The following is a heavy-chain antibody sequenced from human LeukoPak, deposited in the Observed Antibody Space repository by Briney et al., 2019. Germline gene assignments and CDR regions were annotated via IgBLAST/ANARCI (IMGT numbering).Heavy chain of an antibody. Sequence: GASVKVSCKASGYTFTGYYMHWVRQAPGQGLEWMGWISAYNGNTNYAQKLQGRVTMTTDTSTSTAYMELRSLRSDDTAVYYCARDYAGIAVAGNGEFDYWGQGTLVTVSS. D-gene: IGHD6-19*01. V-gene: IGHV1-18*04. CDR1: GYTFTGYY. J-gene: IGHJ4*02. CDR3: ARDYAGIAVAGNGEFDY. CDR2: ISAYNGNT.